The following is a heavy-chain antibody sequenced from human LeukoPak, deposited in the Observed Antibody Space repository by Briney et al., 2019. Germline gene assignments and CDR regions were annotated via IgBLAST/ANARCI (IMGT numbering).Heavy chain of an antibody. CDR3: VSGSGYYLDY. V-gene: IGHV3-74*01. Sequence: SLRLSCAASGVTPSSYWTHWVRQAPGRGLVWVSRINSDGSSTSYADSVKGRFTISRDNAKNTLYLQMNSLRAEDTAVYYWVSGSGYYLDYWGQGTLVTVSS. CDR2: INSDGSST. D-gene: IGHD3-22*01. CDR1: GVTPSSYW. J-gene: IGHJ4*02.